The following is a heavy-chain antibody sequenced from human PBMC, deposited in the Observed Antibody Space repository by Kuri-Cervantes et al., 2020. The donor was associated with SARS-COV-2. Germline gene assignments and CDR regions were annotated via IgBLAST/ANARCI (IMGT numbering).Heavy chain of an antibody. CDR1: GYTFTGYY. D-gene: IGHD3-22*01. Sequence: ASVKVSCKASGYTFTGYYMHWVRQAPGQGLEWMGWINPNSGGTNYAQKFQGRVIMTRDTSISTAYMELSRLRSDDTAVYYCARDPREYYYDSSGTIRTEESYFDYWGQGTLVTVSS. CDR2: INPNSGGT. CDR3: ARDPREYYYDSSGTIRTEESYFDY. J-gene: IGHJ4*02. V-gene: IGHV1-2*02.